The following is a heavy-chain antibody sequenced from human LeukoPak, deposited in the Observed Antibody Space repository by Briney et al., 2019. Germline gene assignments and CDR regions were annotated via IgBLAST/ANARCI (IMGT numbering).Heavy chain of an antibody. CDR3: AREPPATGYYDY. Sequence: ASVKVSCKASGYSLTSYFMHWVRQTPGQGLEWVGVINPSGDGTSYTQKFQGRVTMTRDMSTSTVFMELTSLRSEDTAVYFCAREPPATGYYDYWGQGTLVTVSS. V-gene: IGHV1-46*01. CDR2: INPSGDGT. D-gene: IGHD3-9*01. CDR1: GYSLTSYF. J-gene: IGHJ4*02.